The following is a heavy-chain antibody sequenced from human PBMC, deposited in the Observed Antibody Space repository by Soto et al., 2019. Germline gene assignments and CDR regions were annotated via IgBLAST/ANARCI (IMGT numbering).Heavy chain of an antibody. V-gene: IGHV1-69*02. CDR3: ATTGGDCTQGVCYDY. D-gene: IGHD2-8*01. J-gene: IGHJ4*02. CDR2: IVPILGIA. CDR1: GGTFSSYT. Sequence: SVKVSCKASGGTFSSYTISWVRQAPGQGLEWMGRIVPILGIANYAQKFQGRVTITADKSTSTAYMELSSLRSEDTAVYYCATTGGDCTQGVCYDYWSQGTLVTVSS.